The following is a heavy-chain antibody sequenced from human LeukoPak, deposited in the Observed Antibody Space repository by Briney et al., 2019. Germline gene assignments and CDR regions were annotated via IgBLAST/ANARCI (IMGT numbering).Heavy chain of an antibody. V-gene: IGHV3-23*01. D-gene: IGHD3-16*01. Sequence: PGGSLRLSCAASGFTFSSYAMSWVRQAPGKGLEWVSAISGSGGSTYYADSVKGRFTISRDNSKNTLYLQMNSLRAEDTAVYYCARGPLMITFGGGSVDYWGQGTRVTVSS. J-gene: IGHJ4*02. CDR3: ARGPLMITFGGGSVDY. CDR1: GFTFSSYA. CDR2: ISGSGGST.